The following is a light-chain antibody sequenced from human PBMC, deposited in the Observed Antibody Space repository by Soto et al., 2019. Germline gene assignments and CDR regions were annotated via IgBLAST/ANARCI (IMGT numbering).Light chain of an antibody. V-gene: IGKV3-20*01. J-gene: IGKJ1*01. CDR3: QQYGSSGT. Sequence: EIRLTQSPATLSLSPGERAALSCRASQSVSSSELAWYQQKPGQAPRLLIYAASNRATGIPDRFSGSGSGTDFTLTISRLEPEDFAVYYCQQYGSSGTFGQGTKVDIK. CDR1: QSVSSSE. CDR2: AAS.